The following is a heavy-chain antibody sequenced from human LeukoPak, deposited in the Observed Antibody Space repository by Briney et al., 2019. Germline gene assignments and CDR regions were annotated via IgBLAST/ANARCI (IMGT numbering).Heavy chain of an antibody. Sequence: GSLRLSCAASGFTFSSYAMHWVRQAPGKGLEWVAVISYDGSNKYYADSVKGRFTIFRDNSKNTLYLQMNSLRAEDTAVYYCARGSIVVVPAAIDYYYYMDVWGKGTTVTVSS. CDR2: ISYDGSNK. J-gene: IGHJ6*03. D-gene: IGHD2-2*01. CDR1: GFTFSSYA. V-gene: IGHV3-30-3*01. CDR3: ARGSIVVVPAAIDYYYYMDV.